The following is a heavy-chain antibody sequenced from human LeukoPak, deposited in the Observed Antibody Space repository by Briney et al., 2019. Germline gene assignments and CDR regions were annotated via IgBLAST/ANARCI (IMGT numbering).Heavy chain of an antibody. D-gene: IGHD3/OR15-3a*01. CDR3: ARNRWTRGSDWFDP. CDR1: GGSISSYY. V-gene: IGHV4-59*01. CDR2: IYYSGST. J-gene: IGHJ5*02. Sequence: PSETLSPTCTVSGGSISSYYWSWIRQPPGKGLEWIGYIYYSGSTNYNPSLKSRVTISVDTSKNQFSLKLSSVTAADTAVYYCARNRWTRGSDWFDPWGQGTLVTVSS.